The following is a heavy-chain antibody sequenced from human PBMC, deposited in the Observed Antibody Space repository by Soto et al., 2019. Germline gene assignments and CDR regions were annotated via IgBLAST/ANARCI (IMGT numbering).Heavy chain of an antibody. J-gene: IGHJ6*02. D-gene: IGHD5-12*01. CDR1: GGSISSYY. V-gene: IGHV4-4*07. Sequence: SETLSLTCTVSGGSISSYYWSWIRQPAGKGLEWIGRIYTSGSTNYNPSLKSRVTMSVDTSKNQFSLKLSSVTAADTAVYYCARDGGSLRLSTSQHDGSYYYGMDVWGQGTTVTVSS. CDR2: IYTSGST. CDR3: ARDGGSLRLSTSQHDGSYYYGMDV.